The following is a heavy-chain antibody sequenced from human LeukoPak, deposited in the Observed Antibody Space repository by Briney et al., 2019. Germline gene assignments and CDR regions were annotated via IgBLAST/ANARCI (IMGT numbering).Heavy chain of an antibody. J-gene: IGHJ5*02. CDR3: ARGGDILTGLFRA. CDR1: GGSFSGYY. D-gene: IGHD3-9*01. V-gene: IGHV4-34*01. CDR2: INHSGST. Sequence: SETLSFTCAVYGGSFSGYYWSWIRQPPGKGLEWIGEINHSGSTNYNPSLKSRVTISVDTSKNQFSLKLSSVTAADTAVYYCARGGDILTGLFRAWGQGTLVTVSS.